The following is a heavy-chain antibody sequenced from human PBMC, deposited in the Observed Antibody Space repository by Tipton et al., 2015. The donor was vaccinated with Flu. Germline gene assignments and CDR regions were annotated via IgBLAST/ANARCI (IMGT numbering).Heavy chain of an antibody. CDR3: AKEYPDKYSSSPELGY. CDR1: GFTFSSYG. CDR2: ISYDGSNK. D-gene: IGHD6-6*01. V-gene: IGHV3-30*18. Sequence: SLRLSCAASGFTFSSYGMHWVRQAPGKGLEWVAVISYDGSNKYYADSVKGRFTISRDNSKNTLYLQMNSLGAEDTAVYYCAKEYPDKYSSSPELGYWGQGTLVTVSS. J-gene: IGHJ4*02.